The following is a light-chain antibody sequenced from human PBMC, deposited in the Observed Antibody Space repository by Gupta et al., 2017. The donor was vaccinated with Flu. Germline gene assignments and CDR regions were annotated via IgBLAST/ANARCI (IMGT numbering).Light chain of an antibody. CDR1: TGAVTSGHY. V-gene: IGLV7-46*01. J-gene: IGLJ3*02. CDR3: LLFYGDARPV. Sequence: QAVVTQESSLTVSPGGTVLLTCASSTGAVTSGHYPFWFQQKPGQAPRTLIYDPNSKHSWTPARFSGSLLGGKAALTFSGAQPEDEAEYYCLLFYGDARPVIGGGTELTVL. CDR2: DPN.